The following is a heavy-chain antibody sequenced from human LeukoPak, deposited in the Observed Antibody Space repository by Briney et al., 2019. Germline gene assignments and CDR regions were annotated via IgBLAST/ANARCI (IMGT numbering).Heavy chain of an antibody. Sequence: PGGSLRLSCAASGFTFSSYEINWVRQAPGKGLEWVSYISSGGSAIYYADSVKGRFTISRNNAKNSLYLQMNSLRAEDTAVYYCARGNSRAFDIWGQGTMVTVSS. CDR1: GFTFSSYE. D-gene: IGHD4-11*01. CDR3: ARGNSRAFDI. J-gene: IGHJ3*02. V-gene: IGHV3-48*03. CDR2: ISSGGSAI.